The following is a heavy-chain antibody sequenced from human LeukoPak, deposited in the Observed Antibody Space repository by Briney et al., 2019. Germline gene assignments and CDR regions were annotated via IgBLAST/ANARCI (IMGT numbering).Heavy chain of an antibody. V-gene: IGHV4-34*01. D-gene: IGHD5-18*01. J-gene: IGHJ3*02. Sequence: SETLPLTCAVYGGSFSGYYWSWIRQPPGKGLEWIGEINHSGSTNYNPSLKSRVTISVDTSKNQFSLKLSSVTAADTAVYYCARRFQRGYSYGPKNDAFDIWGQGTMVTVSS. CDR1: GGSFSGYY. CDR3: ARRFQRGYSYGPKNDAFDI. CDR2: INHSGST.